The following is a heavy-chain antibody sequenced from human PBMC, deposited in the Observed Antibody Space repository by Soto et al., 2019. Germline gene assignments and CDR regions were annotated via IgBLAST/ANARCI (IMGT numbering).Heavy chain of an antibody. Sequence: QVQLVQSGAEVKKPGASVKVSCKASGYTFTGYYMHWVRQAPGQGLEWMGWINPNSGGTNYAQKFQGWVTMTRDTSISTAYMELSRLRSDDTAVYYCARGPMVRLRTYNWFDPWGQGTLVTVSS. CDR1: GYTFTGYY. CDR2: INPNSGGT. J-gene: IGHJ5*02. D-gene: IGHD3-10*01. V-gene: IGHV1-2*04. CDR3: ARGPMVRLRTYNWFDP.